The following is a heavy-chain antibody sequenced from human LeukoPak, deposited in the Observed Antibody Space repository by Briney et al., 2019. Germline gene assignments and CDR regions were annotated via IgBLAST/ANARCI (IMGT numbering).Heavy chain of an antibody. V-gene: IGHV3-20*04. J-gene: IGHJ3*02. Sequence: GGSLRLSCAASGFTFDNFGMSWVRQAPGKGLEWVAAINWNGVNTAYGDSVKGRFTISRDNAKNTLYLQMNSLRAEDTAVYYCARRSAARDAFDIWGQGTMVTVSS. CDR3: ARRSAARDAFDI. D-gene: IGHD6-6*01. CDR2: INWNGVNT. CDR1: GFTFDNFG.